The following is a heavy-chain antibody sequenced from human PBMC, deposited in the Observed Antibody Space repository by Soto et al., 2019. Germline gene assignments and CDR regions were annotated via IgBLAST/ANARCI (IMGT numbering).Heavy chain of an antibody. CDR2: TRNKANSYTT. CDR1: GFTFSDYY. D-gene: IGHD3-16*01. Sequence: GGSLRLSCAASGFTFSDYYMDWVRQAPGKGLEWVGRTRNKANSYTTEYAESVKGRFTISRDDSENSLYPQMNSLKTEDTAVYYCARRGLHLDYWGQGTLVTVSS. V-gene: IGHV3-72*01. CDR3: ARRGLHLDY. J-gene: IGHJ4*02.